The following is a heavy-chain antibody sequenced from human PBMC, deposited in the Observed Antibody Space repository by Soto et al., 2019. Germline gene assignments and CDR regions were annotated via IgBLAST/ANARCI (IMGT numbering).Heavy chain of an antibody. CDR2: IWYDGSNK. V-gene: IGHV3-33*01. Sequence: PGGSLRLSCAASGFTFSSYGMHWVRQAPGKGLEWVAVIWYDGSNKYYADSVKGRFTISRDNSKNTLYLQMNSLRAEDTAVYYCARGLMGDYGMDVWGQGTTVTVSS. CDR3: ARGLMGDYGMDV. J-gene: IGHJ6*02. CDR1: GFTFSSYG. D-gene: IGHD3-10*01.